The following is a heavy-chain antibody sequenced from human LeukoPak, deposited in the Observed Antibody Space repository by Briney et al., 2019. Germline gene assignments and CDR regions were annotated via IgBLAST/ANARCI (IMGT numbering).Heavy chain of an antibody. CDR3: ATDDSSGYYSFDY. Sequence: NSSETLSLTCTVSGGSISSSSYYWGWIRQPPGKGLEWIGSIYYSGSTYYNSSLKSRATISVDTSKNQLSLKLTSVTAADTAVYYCATDDSSGYYSFDYWGQGTLVTVSS. CDR1: GGSISSSSYY. D-gene: IGHD3-22*01. V-gene: IGHV4-39*07. CDR2: IYYSGST. J-gene: IGHJ4*02.